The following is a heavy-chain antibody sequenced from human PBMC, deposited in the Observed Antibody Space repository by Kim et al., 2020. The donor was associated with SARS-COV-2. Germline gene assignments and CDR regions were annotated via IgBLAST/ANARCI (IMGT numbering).Heavy chain of an antibody. CDR2: INHSGST. J-gene: IGHJ3*02. V-gene: IGHV4-34*01. CDR1: GGSFSGYY. Sequence: SETLSLTCAVYGGSFSGYYWSWIRQPPGKGLEWIGEINHSGSTNYNPSLKSRVTISVDTSKNQFSLKLSSVTAADTAVYYCAWRDETDTFDIWGQGTMVTVSS. CDR3: AWRDETDTFDI.